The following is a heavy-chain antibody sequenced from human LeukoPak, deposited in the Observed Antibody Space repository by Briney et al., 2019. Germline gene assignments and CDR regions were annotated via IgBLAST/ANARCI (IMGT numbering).Heavy chain of an antibody. J-gene: IGHJ4*02. CDR2: IYENGGTT. V-gene: IGHV3-23*01. CDR3: AKDFRIGYSAHFDY. Sequence: GGSLRLSCVGSGFTFRSHAMSWVGQAPEKGLEFVSGIYENGGTTYYADSVKGRFSISRDNSKNTLYLQMDGLRGEDTAVYYCAKDFRIGYSAHFDYWGQGALVTVSS. D-gene: IGHD2-21*01. CDR1: GFTFRSHA.